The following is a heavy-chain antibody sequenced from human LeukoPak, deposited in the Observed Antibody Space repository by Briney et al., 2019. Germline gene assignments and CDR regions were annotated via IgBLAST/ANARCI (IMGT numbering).Heavy chain of an antibody. V-gene: IGHV3-23*01. CDR1: GLPFSSYA. D-gene: IGHD6-13*01. CDR2: ISGSGGST. J-gene: IGHJ3*02. CDR3: AKDSSSWYDEAFDI. Sequence: AGGSLRLSCAASGLPFSSYAMSWVRHAPGKGLEWVSAISGSGGSTYYADSVKGRFTISRDNSKNTLYLQMNSLRAEDTAVYYCAKDSSSWYDEAFDIWGQGTMVTVSS.